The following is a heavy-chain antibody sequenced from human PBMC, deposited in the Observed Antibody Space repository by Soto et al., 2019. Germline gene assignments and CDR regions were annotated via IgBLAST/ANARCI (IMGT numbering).Heavy chain of an antibody. Sequence: SQTLSLTCAISGDSVSSNSAAWNWIRQSPSRGLEWLGRTYYRSKWYNDYAVSVKSRITINPDTSKNQFSPQLNSVTPEDTSVYYCARELVVVAATRLYYYGMDVWGQGTTVTVSS. D-gene: IGHD2-15*01. CDR2: TYYRSKWYN. CDR1: GDSVSSNSAA. CDR3: ARELVVVAATRLYYYGMDV. J-gene: IGHJ6*02. V-gene: IGHV6-1*01.